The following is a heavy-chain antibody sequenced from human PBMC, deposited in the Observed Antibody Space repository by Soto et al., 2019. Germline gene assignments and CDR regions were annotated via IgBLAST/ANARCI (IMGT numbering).Heavy chain of an antibody. Sequence: EVQMLESGGDLVQPGGSLRLSCAASGFTFSNYAMSWVRQAPGKGLEWVSAIGHSGDDTNYADSVKGRFTISRDNSKNTLYLQMNSRRAEDTAVYYCAKDCPGTRTPALDCWGQGTLVPVSS. J-gene: IGHJ4*02. CDR3: AKDCPGTRTPALDC. CDR2: IGHSGDDT. V-gene: IGHV3-23*01. D-gene: IGHD1-1*01. CDR1: GFTFSNYA.